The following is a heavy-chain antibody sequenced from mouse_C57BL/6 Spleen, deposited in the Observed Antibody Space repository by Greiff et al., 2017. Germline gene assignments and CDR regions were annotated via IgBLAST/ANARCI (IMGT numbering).Heavy chain of an antibody. Sequence: EVQLVESGEGLVKPGGSLKLSCAASGFTFSSYAMSWVRQTPEKRLEWVAYISSGGDYIYYADTVKGRFTISRDNARNTLYLQMSSLKTEHTATYYCTRVLDYCGSSLYCFDYWGQGSTLTVSS. CDR2: ISSGGDYI. CDR3: TRVLDYCGSSLYCFDY. V-gene: IGHV5-9-1*02. D-gene: IGHD1-1*01. CDR1: GFTFSSYA. J-gene: IGHJ2*01.